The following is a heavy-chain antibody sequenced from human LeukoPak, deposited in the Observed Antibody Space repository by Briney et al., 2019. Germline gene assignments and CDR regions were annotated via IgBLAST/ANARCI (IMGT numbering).Heavy chain of an antibody. V-gene: IGHV4-59*08. Sequence: PSETLSLTCTVSGGFISSYYWSWIRQPPGKGLEWIGYIYYSGSTNYNPSLKSRVTISVDTSKNQFSLKLSSVTAADTAVYYCARHPSLIAFDIWGQGTMVTVSS. CDR1: GGFISSYY. CDR2: IYYSGST. J-gene: IGHJ3*02. CDR3: ARHPSLIAFDI.